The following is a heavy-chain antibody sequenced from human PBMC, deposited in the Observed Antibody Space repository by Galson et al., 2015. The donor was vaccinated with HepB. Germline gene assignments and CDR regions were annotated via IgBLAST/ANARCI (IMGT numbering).Heavy chain of an antibody. CDR3: ARAEQSLYGEHFQH. D-gene: IGHD1/OR15-1a*01. J-gene: IGHJ1*01. CDR2: ISYDGSNK. Sequence: SLRLSCAASGFTFSSYAMHWVRQAPGKGLEWVAVISYDGSNKYYADSVKGRFTISRDNSKNTLYLQMNSLRAEDTAVYYCARAEQSLYGEHFQHWGQGTLVTVSS. V-gene: IGHV3-30*04. CDR1: GFTFSSYA.